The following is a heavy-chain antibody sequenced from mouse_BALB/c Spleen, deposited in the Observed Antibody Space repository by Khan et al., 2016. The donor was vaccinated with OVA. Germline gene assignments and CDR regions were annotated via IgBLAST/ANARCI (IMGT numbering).Heavy chain of an antibody. CDR3: ARIYGGDFDY. V-gene: IGHV3-2*02. J-gene: IGHJ2*01. CDR1: GYSITSDYA. D-gene: IGHD1-1*01. CDR2: ISYSGKT. Sequence: EVQLVESGPGLVKPSQSLSLTCTVTGYSITSDYAWNWIRQFPGNKLEWMGYISYSGKTKYNPSLKSRISLTRDTSKNQFFLQLNSVTTEDTATYYCARIYGGDFDYWGQGTTLTVSS.